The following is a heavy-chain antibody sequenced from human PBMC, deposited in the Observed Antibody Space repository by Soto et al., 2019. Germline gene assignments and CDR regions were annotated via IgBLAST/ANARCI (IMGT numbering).Heavy chain of an antibody. CDR2: ISAYNGNT. CDR3: ARVWLGGSMARAAGMDV. CDR1: GYTFTSYG. Sequence: QVQLVQSGAEVKKPGASVKVSCKASGYTFTSYGISWVRQAPGQGLEWMGWISAYNGNTNYAQKLQGRVTMTTDTSTSTAYLELRSLRSDDTAVYYCARVWLGGSMARAAGMDVWGQGTTVTVSS. D-gene: IGHD6-19*01. J-gene: IGHJ6*02. V-gene: IGHV1-18*01.